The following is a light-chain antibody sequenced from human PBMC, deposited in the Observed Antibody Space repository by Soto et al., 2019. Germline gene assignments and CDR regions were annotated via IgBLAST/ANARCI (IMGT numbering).Light chain of an antibody. V-gene: IGKV3-15*01. J-gene: IGKJ4*01. CDR3: QQYNNWPLT. Sequence: ETVITQSPATLSVSPGERATLSCRASQSVSRNFAWYQQRPGQAPRLLIYGASTRATGVPARFSGSGSGTEFALTISSLQSEDFAVYYCQQYNNWPLTFGGGTKVDIK. CDR1: QSVSRN. CDR2: GAS.